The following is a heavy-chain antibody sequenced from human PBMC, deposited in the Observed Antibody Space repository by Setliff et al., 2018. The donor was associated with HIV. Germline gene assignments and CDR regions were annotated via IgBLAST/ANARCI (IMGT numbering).Heavy chain of an antibody. CDR3: AMGSSGYPFDY. V-gene: IGHV4-39*05. D-gene: IGHD3-22*01. J-gene: IGHJ4*02. Sequence: PSETPSLTCSVSGGSISSSSYYWGWIRQPPGKGLDWIGSMSYTGTTYDNPSLKSRVTISVDTSKNQFSLKLTSVTAADAAVYFCAMGSSGYPFDYWGQGSLVTVSS. CDR2: MSYTGTT. CDR1: GGSISSSSYY.